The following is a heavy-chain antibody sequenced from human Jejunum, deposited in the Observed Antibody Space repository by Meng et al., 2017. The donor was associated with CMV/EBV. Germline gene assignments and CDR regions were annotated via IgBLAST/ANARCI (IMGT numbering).Heavy chain of an antibody. CDR3: AKLSDV. CDR2: ITGSGGST. D-gene: IGHD5/OR15-5a*01. J-gene: IGHJ6*02. Sequence: CCAASGFTFSSHSMSWVRQAPGKGLEWVSAITGSGGSTYYADSVKGRFTSSRDNSRNTLYLQMNSLRAEDTAVYYCAKLSDVWGQGTTVTVSS. V-gene: IGHV3-23*01. CDR1: GFTFSSHS.